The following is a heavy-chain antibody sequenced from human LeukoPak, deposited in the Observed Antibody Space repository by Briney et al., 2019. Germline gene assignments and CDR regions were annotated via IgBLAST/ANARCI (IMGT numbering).Heavy chain of an antibody. CDR2: ISQSGST. CDR1: GGSFSGYY. CDR3: ARATDDEFYLYYGMDV. J-gene: IGHJ6*02. V-gene: IGHV4-34*01. Sequence: SETLSLTCAVYGGSFSGYYWNWIRQPPGRGLEWIGEISQSGSTNYNPSLKSRITMSVDTSKNQFSLQLRSMTAADTAVYFCARATDDEFYLYYGMDVWGQGTTVTVSS. D-gene: IGHD3-16*01.